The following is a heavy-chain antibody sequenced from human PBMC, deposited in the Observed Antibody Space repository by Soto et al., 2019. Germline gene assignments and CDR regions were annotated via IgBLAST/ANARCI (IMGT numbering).Heavy chain of an antibody. CDR1: GFTFSSYA. CDR3: AKHRDYYYGMDV. Sequence: EVQLLESGGGLVQPGGSLRLSCAASGFTFSSYAMSWVRQAPGKGLVWVSAISGSGGSTYYADSVKGRFTISRDNSKNTLYLQMNSLRAEDTAVYYCAKHRDYYYGMDVWGQGTTVTVSS. CDR2: ISGSGGST. J-gene: IGHJ6*02. V-gene: IGHV3-23*01.